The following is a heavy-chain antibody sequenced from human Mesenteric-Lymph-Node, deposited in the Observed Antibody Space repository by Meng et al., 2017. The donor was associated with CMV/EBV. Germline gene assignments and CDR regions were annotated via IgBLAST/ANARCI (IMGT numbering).Heavy chain of an antibody. CDR1: GFTFSSYA. D-gene: IGHD3-22*01. CDR3: AKEYYDTSGSPFHAFDI. J-gene: IGHJ3*02. CDR2: ISGGGGNTYYA. Sequence: GESLKISCAASGFTFSSYAMSWVRQAPGKGLEWVSGISGGGGNTYYAYYANSVKGRFTISRDNSKNTLYLQMNGLRAEDTAVYYCAKEYYDTSGSPFHAFDIWGQGTMVTVSS. V-gene: IGHV3-23*01.